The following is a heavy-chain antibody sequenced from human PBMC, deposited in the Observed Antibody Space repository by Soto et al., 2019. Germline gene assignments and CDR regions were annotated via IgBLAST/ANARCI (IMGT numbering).Heavy chain of an antibody. CDR1: GGCVWITKYY. Sequence: HSYSLELGGAVCGGCVWITKYYGAWVRQPPGKGLEWIGSLSYTGSPSYNPSLKNRVTISVDTSKNRLSLRLDSVSAADTASYYCARLFWGITGTPGRRVAWFDPWGQGTRVTVSS. CDR3: ARLFWGITGTPGRRVAWFDP. J-gene: IGHJ5*02. V-gene: IGHV4-39*01. D-gene: IGHD1-20*01. CDR2: LSYTGSP.